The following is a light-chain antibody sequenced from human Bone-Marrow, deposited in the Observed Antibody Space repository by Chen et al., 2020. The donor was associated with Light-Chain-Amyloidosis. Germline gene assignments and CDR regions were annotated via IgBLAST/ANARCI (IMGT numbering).Light chain of an antibody. CDR1: QTISSNY. V-gene: IGKV3-20*01. CDR2: GSS. CDR3: QQYGTSPLT. Sequence: EIVLTQSPGTLSLSPGEGANLSCRSSQTISSNYLTWYQHTFGQSPRLLIYGSSSRATGIPDRFTGSGSGTDITLTINRLEPEDFEMYYCQQYGTSPLTFGGGTKVGIK. J-gene: IGKJ4*01.